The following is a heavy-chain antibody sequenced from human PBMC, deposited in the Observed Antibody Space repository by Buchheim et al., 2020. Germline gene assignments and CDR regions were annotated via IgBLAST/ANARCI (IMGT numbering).Heavy chain of an antibody. CDR1: EFTFSVYY. D-gene: IGHD2-15*01. CDR3: ARNLGYCSGGACYYFDY. CDR2: ISSSGDII. Sequence: QVHLVESGGGLVKPGGSLRLSCAASEFTFSVYYMSWIRQAPGKGLEWISYISSSGDIIYYVVSVKGRFTISRDNAKNSMYLQMNSLRAEDTAVYYCARNLGYCSGGACYYFDYWGQGTL. J-gene: IGHJ4*02. V-gene: IGHV3-11*01.